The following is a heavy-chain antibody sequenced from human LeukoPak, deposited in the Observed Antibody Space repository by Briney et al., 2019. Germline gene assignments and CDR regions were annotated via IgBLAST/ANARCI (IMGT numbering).Heavy chain of an antibody. Sequence: GASVRVSCKASGYTFTSYGISWVRQAPGQGLEWMGWISAYNGNTNYARTVQGRVTMTTDKSTSTAYMELRSLRSDDTAVYYCARDQYYDSTGWFDHWGQGTLVTVSS. CDR3: ARDQYYDSTGWFDH. J-gene: IGHJ5*02. CDR2: ISAYNGNT. CDR1: GYTFTSYG. V-gene: IGHV1-18*01. D-gene: IGHD3-22*01.